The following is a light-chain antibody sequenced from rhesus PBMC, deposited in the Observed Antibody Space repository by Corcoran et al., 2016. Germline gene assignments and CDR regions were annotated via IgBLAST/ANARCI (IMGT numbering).Light chain of an antibody. Sequence: DIQMTQSPSSLSASVGDRVTIICRASENVNNYLNWYQQKPGKAPKLLIYKASILQSGVPSRFSGSGSGTDLPFPLSSLQPEDFATYYFQHDYCTPFTFSPGTKLDIK. CDR1: ENVNNY. CDR2: KAS. J-gene: IGKJ3*01. CDR3: QHDYCTPFT. V-gene: IGKV1-74*01.